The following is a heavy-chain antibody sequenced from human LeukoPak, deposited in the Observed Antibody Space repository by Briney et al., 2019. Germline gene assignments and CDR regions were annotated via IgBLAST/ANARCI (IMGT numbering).Heavy chain of an antibody. CDR1: GGSITSYY. Sequence: SGTLCLTCTVSGGSITSYYWSWIRQPPGKGLEWIGYIYYSGSTNYNPAPKKRVTTSVYTSKNHFSLKLSSVTAADTAVYYCARGGVNYKIAGPWGQGALVTVSS. CDR3: ARGGVNYKIAGP. V-gene: IGHV4-59*01. J-gene: IGHJ5*02. D-gene: IGHD3-10*01. CDR2: IYYSGST.